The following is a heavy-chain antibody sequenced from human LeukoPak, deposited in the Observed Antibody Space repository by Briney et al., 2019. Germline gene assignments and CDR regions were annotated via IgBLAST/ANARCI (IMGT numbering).Heavy chain of an antibody. J-gene: IGHJ5*02. V-gene: IGHV4-39*07. CDR3: ASKPDYDSSGYLP. CDR1: GGSISSSSYY. Sequence: SETLSLTCTVSGGSISSSSYYWGWIRQPPGKGLEWIGSIYYSGSTYYNPSLKSRVTISVDRSKNQFSLKLSSVTAADTAVYYCASKPDYDSSGYLPWGQGTLVTVSS. CDR2: IYYSGST. D-gene: IGHD3-22*01.